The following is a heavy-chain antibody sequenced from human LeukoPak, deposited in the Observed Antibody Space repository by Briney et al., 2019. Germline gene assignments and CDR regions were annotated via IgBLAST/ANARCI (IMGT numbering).Heavy chain of an antibody. CDR3: ARDYVGDNWFDP. CDR2: ISPNSGGT. Sequence: ASVKVSCKASGYTFTDYYMHWVRQAPGQGLEWMGWISPNSGGTNYAQKFQGRVTMTRDTSISTAYMELSRLRSDDTAVYYCARDYVGDNWFDPWDQGTLVTVSS. V-gene: IGHV1-2*02. CDR1: GYTFTDYY. D-gene: IGHD3-16*01. J-gene: IGHJ5*02.